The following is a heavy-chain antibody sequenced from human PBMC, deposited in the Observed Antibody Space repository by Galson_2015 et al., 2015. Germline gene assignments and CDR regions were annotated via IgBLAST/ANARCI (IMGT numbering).Heavy chain of an antibody. Sequence: SLRLSCAASGFTFSSYGMSWVRRAPGKGLEWVSSISSSSSYIYYAGSVRGRITISRDNAKNSLYLQMNSLRAEDTAVYYCARDFVGGSCRAFDDWGQGTPVTVSS. CDR3: ARDFVGGSCRAFDD. D-gene: IGHD2-15*01. CDR2: ISSSSSYI. V-gene: IGHV3-21*01. CDR1: GFTFSSYG. J-gene: IGHJ4*02.